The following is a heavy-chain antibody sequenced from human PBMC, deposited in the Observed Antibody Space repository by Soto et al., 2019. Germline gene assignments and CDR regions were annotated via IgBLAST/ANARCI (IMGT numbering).Heavy chain of an antibody. V-gene: IGHV4-59*01. CDR1: GGSISSYY. J-gene: IGHJ6*02. CDR2: IYYSGST. CDR3: ARADPDYYYYVMDV. Sequence: PSETLSLTCTVSGGSISSYYWSWIRQPPGKGLEWIGYIYYSGSTNYNPSLKSRVTISVDTSKNQFSLKLSSVTAADTAVYYCARADPDYYYYVMDVWGQGTTVTVSS.